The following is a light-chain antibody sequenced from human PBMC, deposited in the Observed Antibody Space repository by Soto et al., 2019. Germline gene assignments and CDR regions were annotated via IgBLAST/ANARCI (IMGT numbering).Light chain of an antibody. J-gene: IGKJ1*01. CDR3: QQYNNWPPLT. CDR2: GVS. Sequence: EIVMTQSPATLSVSPGERATLSCRASQSVSSNLAWYQQKPGQAPRLLIYGVSTRATGIPDRLSGSGSGTEFTLTISSLQSEDFAIYYCQQYNNWPPLTFGQGTKV. V-gene: IGKV3-15*01. CDR1: QSVSSN.